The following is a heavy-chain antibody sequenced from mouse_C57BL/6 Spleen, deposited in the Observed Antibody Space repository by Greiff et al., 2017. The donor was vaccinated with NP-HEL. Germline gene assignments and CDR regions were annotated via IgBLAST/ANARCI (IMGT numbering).Heavy chain of an antibody. Sequence: QVQLKQPGAELVKPGASVKMSCKASGYTFTSYWITWVKQRPGQGLEWIGDIYPGSGSTNYNEKFKSKATLTVDTSSSTAYMQLSSLTSEDSAVYYCARCGEGLRRDYWGQGTTLTVSS. CDR1: GYTFTSYW. CDR3: ARCGEGLRRDY. D-gene: IGHD2-12*01. J-gene: IGHJ2*01. CDR2: IYPGSGST. V-gene: IGHV1-55*01.